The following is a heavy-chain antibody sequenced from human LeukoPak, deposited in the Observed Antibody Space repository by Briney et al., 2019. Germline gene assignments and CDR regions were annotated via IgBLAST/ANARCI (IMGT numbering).Heavy chain of an antibody. D-gene: IGHD3-3*01. CDR1: GFTFSMYV. CDR3: TKARYYDFWSGYKGDAFDI. J-gene: IGHJ3*02. Sequence: GGSLRLSCTVSGFTFSMYVITWVRQAPGKGLEWVSAISGSGSNTFYADSVKGRFTISRDTSKNTLFLQMNSLRAEDTAVYYCTKARYYDFWSGYKGDAFDIWGQGTMVAVSS. CDR2: ISGSGSNT. V-gene: IGHV3-23*01.